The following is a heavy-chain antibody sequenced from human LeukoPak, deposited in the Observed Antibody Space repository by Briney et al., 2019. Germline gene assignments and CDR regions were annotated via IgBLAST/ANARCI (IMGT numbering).Heavy chain of an antibody. CDR3: ARDSNYYGSGSYLARWFDP. D-gene: IGHD3-10*01. V-gene: IGHV1-8*01. CDR2: MNPNSGNT. Sequence: ASVKVSCKASGYTFTSYDINWVRQATGQGLEWMGWMNPNSGNTGYAQKFQGRVTMTRNTSISTAYMELSSLTSEDTAVYYCARDSNYYGSGSYLARWFDPWGQGTLVTVSS. CDR1: GYTFTSYD. J-gene: IGHJ5*02.